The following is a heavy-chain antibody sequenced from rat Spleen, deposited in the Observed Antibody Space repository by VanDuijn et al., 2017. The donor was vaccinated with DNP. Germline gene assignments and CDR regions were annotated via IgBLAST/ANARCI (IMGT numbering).Heavy chain of an antibody. Sequence: EVRLVESGGGLVQPGRSLKLSCAASGLTFRLYNMAWVRQAPGKGLEWVATIIYDGTRTYYRDSVKGRFTISRDNAKSSLYLQMDSLRSEDTATYYCATPAYWGQGVMVTVSS. CDR2: IIYDGTRT. V-gene: IGHV5S10*01. J-gene: IGHJ2*01. CDR1: GLTFRLYN. CDR3: ATPAY.